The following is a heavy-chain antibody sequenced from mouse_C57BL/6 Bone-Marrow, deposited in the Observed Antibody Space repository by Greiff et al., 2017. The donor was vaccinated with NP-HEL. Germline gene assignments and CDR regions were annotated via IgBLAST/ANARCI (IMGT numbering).Heavy chain of an antibody. J-gene: IGHJ4*01. CDR2: IYPGSGNT. CDR3: ARSGKAMDY. CDR1: GYTFTDYY. V-gene: IGHV1-76*01. Sequence: VKLVESGAELVRPGASVKLSCKASGYTFTDYYINWVKQRPGQGLEWIARIYPGSGNTYYNEKFKGKATLTAEKSSSTAYMQLSSLTSEDSAVYFCARSGKAMDYWGQGTSVTVSS. D-gene: IGHD3-1*01.